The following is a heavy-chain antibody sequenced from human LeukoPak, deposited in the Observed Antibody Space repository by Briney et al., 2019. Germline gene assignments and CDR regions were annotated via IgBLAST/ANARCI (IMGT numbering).Heavy chain of an antibody. Sequence: SETLSLTCTVYGGSFSGYYWSWIRQPPGKGLEWIGEINHSGSTNHNPSLKSRVTISVDTSKNQFSLKLSSVTAADTAVYYCARDRYPTVVTPYAFDIWGQGTMVTVSS. CDR3: ARDRYPTVVTPYAFDI. J-gene: IGHJ3*02. V-gene: IGHV4-34*01. CDR1: GGSFSGYY. D-gene: IGHD4-23*01. CDR2: INHSGST.